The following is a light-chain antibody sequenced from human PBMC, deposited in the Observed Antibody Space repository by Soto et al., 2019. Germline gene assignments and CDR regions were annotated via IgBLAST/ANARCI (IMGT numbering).Light chain of an antibody. CDR2: WAS. CDR1: QSVLYSSNNKNY. J-gene: IGKJ5*01. V-gene: IGKV4-1*01. CDR3: QQYYSIPIT. Sequence: DIVMTQSPDSLAVSLGGRATINSRSSQSVLYSSNNKNYLAWYQQKPGQPPKLLIYWASTRESGVPDRFSGSGSGTDFTLTISSLQAEDVAVYYCQQYYSIPITFGQGTRLEIK.